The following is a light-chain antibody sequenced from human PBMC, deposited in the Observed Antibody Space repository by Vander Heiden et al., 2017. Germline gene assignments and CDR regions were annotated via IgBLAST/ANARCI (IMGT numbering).Light chain of an antibody. CDR3: QQSYRTPQLT. CDR2: AAS. Sequence: DIQMTQSPSSLSASVGDRVTITCRASQSISSYLNWYQQKPGKAPKLLIYAASSLQSGVPSSFSGSGSGTDFTLTISSLQPEDFATYYCQQSYRTPQLTFGGGTKVEIK. CDR1: QSISSY. V-gene: IGKV1-39*01. J-gene: IGKJ4*01.